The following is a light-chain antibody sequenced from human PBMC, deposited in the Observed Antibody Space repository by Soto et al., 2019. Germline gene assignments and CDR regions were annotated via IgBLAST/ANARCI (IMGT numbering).Light chain of an antibody. CDR1: TSNIGSNY. CDR3: AAWDDSLKV. V-gene: IGLV1-47*01. J-gene: IGLJ1*01. CDR2: RNN. Sequence: QSVLTQPPSASGTPGQRVTISCSGSTSNIGSNYVYWYQQLPGTAPKLLIYRNNQRPLGVPDRFSGSKSGTSASLAISGLRSEDEADYYCAAWDDSLKVFGTGTKVTVL.